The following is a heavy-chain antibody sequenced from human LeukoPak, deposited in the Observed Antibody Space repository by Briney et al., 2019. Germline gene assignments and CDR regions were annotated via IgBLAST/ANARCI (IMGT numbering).Heavy chain of an antibody. CDR3: ARVAGYCSGGSCYRYFDY. J-gene: IGHJ4*02. CDR2: IIPIFGTA. V-gene: IGHV1-69*01. CDR1: GGTFSSYA. Sequence: SVKVSCKASGGTFSSYAISWVRQAPGQGLEWMGGIIPIFGTANYAQEFQGRVTITADESTSTAYMELSSLRSEDTAVYYCARVAGYCSGGSCYRYFDYWGQGTLVTVSS. D-gene: IGHD2-15*01.